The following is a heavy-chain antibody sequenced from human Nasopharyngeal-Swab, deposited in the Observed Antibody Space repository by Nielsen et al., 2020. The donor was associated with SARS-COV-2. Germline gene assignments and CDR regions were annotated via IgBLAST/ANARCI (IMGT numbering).Heavy chain of an antibody. CDR3: AREAGGKGSFEI. J-gene: IGHJ3*02. Sequence: QTPSLTCSIPGDSLPCNSAARNWTRQSPSRGLECLGRTYYRSKWYNDYAVSVKSRITINPDTSKNQFSLQLNSVTPEDTAVYYCAREAGGKGSFEIWGQGTMVTVSS. CDR1: GDSLPCNSAA. D-gene: IGHD3-16*01. V-gene: IGHV6-1*01. CDR2: TYYRSKWYN.